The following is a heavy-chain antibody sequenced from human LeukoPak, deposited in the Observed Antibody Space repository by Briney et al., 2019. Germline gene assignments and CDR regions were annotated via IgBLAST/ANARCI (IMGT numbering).Heavy chain of an antibody. CDR1: GYTFTGYY. D-gene: IGHD1-1*01. Sequence: ASVKVSCKASGYTFTGYYMHWVRQAPGQGLEWMGWINPNSGGTNYAQKFQGRVTMPRDTSISTAYMELSRLRSDDTAVYYCARDTGGYEGFDYWGQGTLVTVSS. CDR3: ARDTGGYEGFDY. V-gene: IGHV1-2*02. J-gene: IGHJ4*02. CDR2: INPNSGGT.